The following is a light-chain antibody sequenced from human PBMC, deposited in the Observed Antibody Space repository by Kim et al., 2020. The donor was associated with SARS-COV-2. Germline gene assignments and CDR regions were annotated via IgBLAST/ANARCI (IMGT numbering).Light chain of an antibody. V-gene: IGKV3-11*01. CDR3: QYNKT. Sequence: ATVFFSPGERATLSCRASQSVSGHLAWYQQKPGQAPRLLIFDASYRAAGIPARFSGSGSGTDLTLTITSLEPEDYAVYYCQYNKTFGQGTKVDIK. J-gene: IGKJ1*01. CDR1: QSVSGH. CDR2: DAS.